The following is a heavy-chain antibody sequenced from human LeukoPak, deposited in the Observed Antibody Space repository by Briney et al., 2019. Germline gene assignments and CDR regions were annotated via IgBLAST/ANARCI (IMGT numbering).Heavy chain of an antibody. CDR1: GGSISSSSYY. V-gene: IGHV4-39*07. CDR2: IYYSGST. CDR3: ARDRDGSGFYFDY. D-gene: IGHD3-10*01. J-gene: IGHJ4*02. Sequence: SGTLSLTCTVSGGSISSSSYYWGWIRQPPGKGLEWIGSIYYSGSTYYNPSLKSRVTISVDTSKNQFSLKLSSVTAADTAVYYCARDRDGSGFYFDYWGQGTLVTVSS.